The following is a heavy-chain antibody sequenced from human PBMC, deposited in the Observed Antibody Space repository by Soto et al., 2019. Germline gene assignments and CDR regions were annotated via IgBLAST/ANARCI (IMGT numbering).Heavy chain of an antibody. CDR3: ARESEDLTSNFDY. V-gene: IGHV3-21*06. J-gene: IGHJ4*02. CDR1: VFPFTRYS. Sequence: LRLSCASSVFPFTRYSMNWVRQAPGKGLEWVSSISSTTNYIYYGDSMKGRFTISRDNAKNSLYLEMNSLRAEDTAVYYCARESEDLTSNFDYWGQGTLVTVSS. CDR2: ISSTTNYI.